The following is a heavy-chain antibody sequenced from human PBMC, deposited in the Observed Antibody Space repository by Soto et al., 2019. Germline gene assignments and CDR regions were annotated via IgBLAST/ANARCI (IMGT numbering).Heavy chain of an antibody. CDR2: ISYSGST. V-gene: IGHV4-31*03. J-gene: IGHJ4*02. CDR1: GDSMTTVGYY. Sequence: KPSETLSLTCTVSGDSMTTVGYYWTWIRQHPGQGLEWIGFISYSGSTYYSSSLKGRVAISADTSKNQFSLKLNSVTAADTAVYYCTRGDYWGQGTLVTVSS. CDR3: TRGDY.